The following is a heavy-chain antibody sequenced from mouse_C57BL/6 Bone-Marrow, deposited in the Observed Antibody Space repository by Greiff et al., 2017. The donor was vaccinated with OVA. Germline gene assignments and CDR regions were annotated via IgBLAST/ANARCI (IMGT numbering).Heavy chain of an antibody. Sequence: QVQLQQPGAELVKPGASVKMSCKASGYTFTSYWITWVKQRPGQGLEWIGDIYPGSGSTNYNEKFKSKATLTVDTSSSTAYMQLSSLTSEDSAVYYCAREVSYYGSSYYYAMDYWGQGTSVTVSS. J-gene: IGHJ4*01. CDR1: GYTFTSYW. CDR2: IYPGSGST. V-gene: IGHV1-55*01. D-gene: IGHD1-1*01. CDR3: AREVSYYGSSYYYAMDY.